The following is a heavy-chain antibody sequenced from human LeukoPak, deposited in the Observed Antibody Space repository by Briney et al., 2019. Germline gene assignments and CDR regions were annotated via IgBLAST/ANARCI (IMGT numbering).Heavy chain of an antibody. J-gene: IGHJ4*02. CDR1: GASITSNHW. CDR2: IYHGGAT. Sequence: PSETLSLTCAVSGASITSNHWWSWARQVPGEGLEWIAEIYHGGATTYNPSLKSRLTMSVDRSKNEFSLSLRSVTAADTAVYYCATYLYGDYGYYYFDYWGPGTLVTVSS. CDR3: ATYLYGDYGYYYFDY. D-gene: IGHD4-17*01. V-gene: IGHV4-4*02.